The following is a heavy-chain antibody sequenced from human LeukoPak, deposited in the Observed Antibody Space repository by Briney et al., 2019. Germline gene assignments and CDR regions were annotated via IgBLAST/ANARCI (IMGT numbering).Heavy chain of an antibody. CDR2: MNIDGSEK. D-gene: IGHD3-22*01. CDR3: ARDRSAALGSGYYYHDAFDI. V-gene: IGHV3-7*01. J-gene: IGHJ3*02. CDR1: GITFSSYW. Sequence: GGSLRLSCAASGITFSSYWMGWVRQAPGKRLEWVANMNIDGSEKYYADSVKGRFTISRDNARNSVYLQMNSLRVEDTAVYYCARDRSAALGSGYYYHDAFDIWGQGTMVTVSS.